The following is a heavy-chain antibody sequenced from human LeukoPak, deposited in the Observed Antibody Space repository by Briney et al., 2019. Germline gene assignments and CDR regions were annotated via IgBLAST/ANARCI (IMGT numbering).Heavy chain of an antibody. Sequence: ASVKVSCKASGYTFTSYAMHWVRQAPGQRLEWMGWINAGNGNTKYSQKFQGRVTMTRDTSTSTVYMELSSLRSEDTAVYYCARSRMVYATYYYYGMDVWGQGTTVTVSS. J-gene: IGHJ6*02. D-gene: IGHD2-8*01. CDR2: INAGNGNT. CDR1: GYTFTSYA. V-gene: IGHV1-3*01. CDR3: ARSRMVYATYYYYGMDV.